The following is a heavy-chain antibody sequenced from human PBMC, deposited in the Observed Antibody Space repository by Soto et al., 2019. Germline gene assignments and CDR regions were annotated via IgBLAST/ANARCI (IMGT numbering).Heavy chain of an antibody. CDR3: ARMGSGRYAPIDX. J-gene: IGHJ4*02. D-gene: IGHD6-19*01. V-gene: IGHV4-59*01. CDR2: IYYSGGA. CDR1: GGSISNYY. Sequence: SETLSLTCTVSGGSISNYYWGWIRQPPGKGLEWIGYIYYSGGATYNPSLNSRATISVETSKNQCSLNLSSVTAADTAVYYCARMGSGRYAPIDXWGQGTRVTGSX.